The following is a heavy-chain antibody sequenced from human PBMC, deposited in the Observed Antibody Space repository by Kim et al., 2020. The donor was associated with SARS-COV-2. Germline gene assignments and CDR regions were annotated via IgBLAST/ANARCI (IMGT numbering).Heavy chain of an antibody. CDR2: ISGRGTTT. V-gene: IGHV3-23*01. CDR1: GFTFSSYA. Sequence: GGSLRLSCAASGFTFSSYAVNWVRQAPGKGLEWVSVISGRGTTTYYADSVKGRFTFSRDNSKSTVYLQMNSLRAEDTAIYYCASQRGYSDYDLTAGDAFDVWDLGTLVTVSS. CDR3: ASQRGYSDYDLTAGDAFDV. J-gene: IGHJ3*01. D-gene: IGHD5-12*01.